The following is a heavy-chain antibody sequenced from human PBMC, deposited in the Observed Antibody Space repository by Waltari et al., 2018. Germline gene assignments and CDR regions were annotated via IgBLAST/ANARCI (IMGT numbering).Heavy chain of an antibody. Sequence: QVQLQESGPGLVKPSETLSLTCTVSGGSISSYYWSWIRQPPGKGLEWIGYIYYSGSTNSNPSLKSRVTIAVDTSKNQFSLKLSSVTAADTAVYYCARVAENYYGSGNEEYYFDYWGQGTLVTVSS. D-gene: IGHD3-10*01. J-gene: IGHJ4*02. CDR3: ARVAENYYGSGNEEYYFDY. CDR2: IYYSGST. CDR1: GGSISSYY. V-gene: IGHV4-59*01.